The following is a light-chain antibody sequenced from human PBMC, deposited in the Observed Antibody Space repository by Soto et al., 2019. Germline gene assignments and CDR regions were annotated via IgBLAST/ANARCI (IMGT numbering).Light chain of an antibody. CDR2: AES. V-gene: IGKV1-9*01. CDR1: QGIAGS. CDR3: QQVKSYPRT. J-gene: IGKJ4*01. Sequence: DIQLTQSPSFLSASVGDRVTITCQASQGIAGSLAWYQQKPGKPPKLLIYAESTLQSGVPSRFSGSGSGTRGTLTISSLQPEDFATYNCQQVKSYPRTFGGGTKVEIK.